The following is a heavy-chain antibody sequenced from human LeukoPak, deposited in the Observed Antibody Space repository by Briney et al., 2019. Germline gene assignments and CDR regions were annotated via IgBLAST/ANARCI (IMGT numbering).Heavy chain of an antibody. CDR2: IYYSGST. CDR1: GGSISSGDYY. D-gene: IGHD2-2*01. V-gene: IGHV4-30-4*01. J-gene: IGHJ3*02. CDR3: ARAVIVVVPAASIDAFDI. Sequence: PSETLSLTCTVSGGSISSGDYYWSWIRQPPGKGLEWIGYIYYSGSTYYNPSLKSRVTILVDTSKNQFSLKLSSVTAADTAVYYCARAVIVVVPAASIDAFDIWGQGTMVTVSS.